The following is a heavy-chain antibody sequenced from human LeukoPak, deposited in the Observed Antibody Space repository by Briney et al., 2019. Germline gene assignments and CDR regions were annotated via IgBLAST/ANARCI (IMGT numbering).Heavy chain of an antibody. CDR2: IYTSGST. J-gene: IGHJ4*02. CDR1: GGSISSGSYY. D-gene: IGHD3-9*01. CDR3: AREKGYYDILTAYGY. V-gene: IGHV4-61*02. Sequence: SQTLSLTCTVSGGSISSGSYYWSWIRQPAGKGLEWIGRIYTSGSTNYNPSLKSRVTISVDTSKNQFSLKLSSVTAADTAVYYCAREKGYYDILTAYGYWGQGTLVTVSS.